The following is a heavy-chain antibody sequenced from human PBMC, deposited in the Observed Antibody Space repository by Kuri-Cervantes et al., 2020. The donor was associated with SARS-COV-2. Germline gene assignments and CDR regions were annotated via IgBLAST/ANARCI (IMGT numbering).Heavy chain of an antibody. J-gene: IGHJ4*02. CDR1: AFTFNNYG. D-gene: IGHD6-19*01. CDR2: ISYSGENT. Sequence: GESLKISCAASAFTFNNYGMSWVRQAPGKGLEWVAIISYSGENTYYADSVKGRFTISRDNSKNTVYLQMNSLRAEDTAIYHCAKGSRRSVAGLIFGYWGQGTLVTVSS. CDR3: AKGSRRSVAGLIFGY. V-gene: IGHV3-23*01.